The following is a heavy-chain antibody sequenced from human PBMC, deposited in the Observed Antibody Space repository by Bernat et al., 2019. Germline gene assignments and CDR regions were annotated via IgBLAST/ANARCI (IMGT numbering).Heavy chain of an antibody. CDR2: IYYSGST. Sequence: QVQLQESGPGLVKPSETLSLTCTVSGGSISSYYWSWIRQPPGKGLEWIGYIYYSGSTNYNPSLKSRVTISVDTSKNQFSLKLSSVTAADTAVYYCARDVATVGWFAPWGQGTLVTVSS. CDR3: ARDVATVGWFAP. J-gene: IGHJ5*02. CDR1: GGSISSYY. D-gene: IGHD4-17*01. V-gene: IGHV4-59*01.